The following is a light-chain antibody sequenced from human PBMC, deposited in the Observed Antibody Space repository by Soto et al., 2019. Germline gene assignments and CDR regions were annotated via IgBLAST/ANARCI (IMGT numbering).Light chain of an antibody. CDR2: EVS. J-gene: IGLJ6*01. CDR3: CSYAGNNYWV. V-gene: IGLV2-23*02. Sequence: QSVLTQPASVSGARGQSITISCTGTSNNVGSYNFVSWYGQYPGKAPELIIYEVSQRPSTFFNRFSGSKSGNTASLTISGLPSPGEADYYCCSYAGNNYWVFGRGKKVTV. CDR1: SNNVGSYNF.